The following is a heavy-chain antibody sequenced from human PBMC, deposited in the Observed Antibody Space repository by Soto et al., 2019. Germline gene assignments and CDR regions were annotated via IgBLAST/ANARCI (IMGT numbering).Heavy chain of an antibody. CDR2: ISRHDGSST. CDR3: ARGGSASPNGMDA. Sequence: GGSLRLSCAASGFTFSSYWMHWVRQAPGKGLVWVSRISRHDGSSTNYADSVKGRLTISRDNAKNTLYLQMNSLRAEDTGVYYCARGGSASPNGMDAWGQGTTVTVSS. D-gene: IGHD2-2*01. J-gene: IGHJ6*02. CDR1: GFTFSSYW. V-gene: IGHV3-74*01.